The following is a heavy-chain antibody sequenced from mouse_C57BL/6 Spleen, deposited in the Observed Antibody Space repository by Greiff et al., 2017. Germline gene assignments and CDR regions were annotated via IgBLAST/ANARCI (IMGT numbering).Heavy chain of an antibody. J-gene: IGHJ2*01. V-gene: IGHV1-82*01. CDR2: IYPGDGDT. D-gene: IGHD2-5*01. CDR3: ARWSNYYFDY. CDR1: GYAFSSSW. Sequence: VQLQQSGPELVKPGASVKISCKASGYAFSSSWMNWVKQRPGKGLEWIGRIYPGDGDTNYNGKFKGKATLTADKSSSTAYMQLSSLTSEDSAVYFCARWSNYYFDYWGQGTTLTVSS.